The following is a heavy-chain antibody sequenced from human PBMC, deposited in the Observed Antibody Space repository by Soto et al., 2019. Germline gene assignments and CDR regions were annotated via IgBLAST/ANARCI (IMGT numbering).Heavy chain of an antibody. Sequence: EVQLVQSGAEVKKPGESLRISCKGSGYSFTSYWINWVRQMPGKGLEWMGRIDPSDSSSNYSPSFQGHVTTSADKSIRTAYLQWGSLKASDTAKYFCVGGLGKDIDYWGQGTLVTVSS. V-gene: IGHV5-10-1*03. CDR3: VGGLGKDIDY. J-gene: IGHJ4*02. D-gene: IGHD7-27*01. CDR2: IDPSDSSS. CDR1: GYSFTSYW.